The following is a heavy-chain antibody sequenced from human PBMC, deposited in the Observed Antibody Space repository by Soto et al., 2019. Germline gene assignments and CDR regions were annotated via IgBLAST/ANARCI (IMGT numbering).Heavy chain of an antibody. J-gene: IGHJ4*02. CDR3: ARGRDAYKAGY. D-gene: IGHD1-1*01. V-gene: IGHV4-59*01. CDR2: THYSGST. CDR1: GGSISSYY. Sequence: TLSLTCTVSGGSISSYYWSWIRQPPGKGLEWIGNTHYSGSTNYNPSLKSRVNISLDTSKNQFSLKLSSVTAADTAVYYCARGRDAYKAGYWGQGTLVTVSS.